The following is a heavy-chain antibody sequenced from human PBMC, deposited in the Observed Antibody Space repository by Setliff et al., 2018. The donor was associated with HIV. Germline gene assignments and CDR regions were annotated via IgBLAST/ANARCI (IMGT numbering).Heavy chain of an antibody. D-gene: IGHD5-12*01. J-gene: IGHJ6*04. Sequence: SLRLSCAASGFALNGYTMSWVRQAPGKGLEWVSSISSSSSYIYYADSVKGRFTISRDNAKNSLYLQMNSLRAEDTAVYYCLVAVEEDVWGKGTTVTVSS. V-gene: IGHV3-21*01. CDR2: ISSSSSYI. CDR3: LVAVEEDV. CDR1: GFALNGYT.